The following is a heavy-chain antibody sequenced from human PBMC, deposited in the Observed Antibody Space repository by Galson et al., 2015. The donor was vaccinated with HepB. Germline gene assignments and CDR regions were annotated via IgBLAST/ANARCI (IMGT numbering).Heavy chain of an antibody. V-gene: IGHV3-21*01. CDR1: GFTFSSYS. J-gene: IGHJ4*02. D-gene: IGHD1-26*01. Sequence: SLRLSCAASGFTFSSYSMNWVRQAPGKGLEWVSFISSSSSYIYYADSVKGRFTISRDNAKNSLYLQMNSLRAEDTAVYYCARGWELHGEGIDYWGQGTLVTVSS. CDR2: ISSSSSYI. CDR3: ARGWELHGEGIDY.